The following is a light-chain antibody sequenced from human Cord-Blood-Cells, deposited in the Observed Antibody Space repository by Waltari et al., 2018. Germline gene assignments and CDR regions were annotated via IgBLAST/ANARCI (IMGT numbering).Light chain of an antibody. Sequence: QSALTQPRSVSGSPGQSVTISCTGTSSDVGGYNYVSWYQQHPGKAPKLMIYDVSTRPSGVPDRFSCSKSGHTASLTISGLQAEDEADYYCCSYAGSYTFYVFGTGTKVTVL. J-gene: IGLJ1*01. CDR1: SSDVGGYNY. V-gene: IGLV2-11*01. CDR3: CSYAGSYTFYV. CDR2: DVS.